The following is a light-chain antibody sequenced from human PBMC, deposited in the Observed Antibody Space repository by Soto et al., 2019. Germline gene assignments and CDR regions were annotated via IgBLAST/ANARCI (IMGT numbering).Light chain of an antibody. V-gene: IGKV3-11*01. Sequence: EIVLTQSPATLSLSPGETATLSCRASQSVNTYLAWYQQRPGQPPRLLIYDTSNRATGIPARFSGRGSGTDFILTISSLEPEDVGFYYCQQRSDWPLTFGGGTQVEIK. J-gene: IGKJ4*01. CDR3: QQRSDWPLT. CDR2: DTS. CDR1: QSVNTY.